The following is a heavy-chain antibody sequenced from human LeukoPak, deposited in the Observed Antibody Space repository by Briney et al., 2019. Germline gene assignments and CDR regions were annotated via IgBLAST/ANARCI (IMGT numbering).Heavy chain of an antibody. V-gene: IGHV3-30*04. Sequence: GRSLRLSCAASGFTFSSYAMYWVRQAPGKGLDWVAVISYDGRKKFHANSVKGRFTISRDNSQHTLYLQMNSLSVEDTAVYYCVRERGNWGLDEWGQGTLVSVSS. CDR2: ISYDGRKK. J-gene: IGHJ4*02. D-gene: IGHD7-27*01. CDR3: VRERGNWGLDE. CDR1: GFTFSSYA.